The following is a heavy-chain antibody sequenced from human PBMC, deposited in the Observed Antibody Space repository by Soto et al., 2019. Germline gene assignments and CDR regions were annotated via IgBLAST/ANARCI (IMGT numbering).Heavy chain of an antibody. CDR3: ARQSQYSSGPNYFDD. V-gene: IGHV4-39*01. CDR2: IYYRGGI. J-gene: IGHJ4*02. D-gene: IGHD6-19*01. CDR1: GGSISSSSYY. Sequence: SETPSLTCTVSGGSISSSSYYWGWIRQPPGKGLEWIGNIYYRGGIFYNPSLKSRVTISVDTSKNQFSLKLTSVTATDTALYYCARQSQYSSGPNYFDDWGQGTLVTVSS.